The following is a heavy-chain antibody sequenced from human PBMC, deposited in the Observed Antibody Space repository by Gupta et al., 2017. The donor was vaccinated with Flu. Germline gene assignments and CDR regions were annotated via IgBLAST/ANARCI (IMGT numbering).Heavy chain of an antibody. CDR3: ARVQYCSTTSCYEPFDS. D-gene: IGHD2-2*01. CDR1: Y. V-gene: IGHV1-2*06. CDR2: NNPNSGGT. J-gene: IGHJ4*02. Sequence: YIHWVRQAPGQGLEWMGRNNPNSGGTKYAQKFQGRVTMTSDTSINTAYMELSSLRSDDTAVYYCARVQYCSTTSCYEPFDSWGQRTQVTVSS.